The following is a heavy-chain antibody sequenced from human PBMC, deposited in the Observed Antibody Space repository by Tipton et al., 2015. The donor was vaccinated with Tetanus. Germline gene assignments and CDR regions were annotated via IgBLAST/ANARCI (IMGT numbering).Heavy chain of an antibody. CDR1: GFTFSSYA. CDR2: ISYDGSNK. CDR3: ARSIAVADGDY. V-gene: IGHV3-30-3*01. Sequence: QLVQSGGGVVQPGRSLRLSCAASGFTFSSYAMHWVRQAPGKGLEWVAVISYDGSNKYYADSVKGRFTISRDNSKNTLYLQMNSLRAEDTAVYYCARSIAVADGDYWGQGTLVTVSS. D-gene: IGHD6-19*01. J-gene: IGHJ4*02.